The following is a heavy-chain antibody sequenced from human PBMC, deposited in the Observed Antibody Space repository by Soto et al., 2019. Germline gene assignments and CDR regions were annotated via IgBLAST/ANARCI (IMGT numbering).Heavy chain of an antibody. D-gene: IGHD2-15*01. Sequence: SVKVSCKASGYTFTNYGISWVRQAPGQGLEWMGGIIPMFDTPIYAQKFQDRVTITADESTSTAYMQLSSLRSGDTAVYYCARSGGLDRDFNYWGQGSLVTVSS. J-gene: IGHJ4*02. CDR2: IIPMFDTP. CDR3: ARSGGLDRDFNY. V-gene: IGHV1-69*13. CDR1: GYTFTNYG.